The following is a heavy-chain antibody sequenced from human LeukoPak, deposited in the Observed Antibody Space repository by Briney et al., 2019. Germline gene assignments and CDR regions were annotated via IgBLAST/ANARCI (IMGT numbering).Heavy chain of an antibody. Sequence: GGSLRLSCAASGFTFSSYWMSWVRQAPGKGLEWVANIKEDGSEKYYVDSLKGRSTISRDNAKNSLFLQMNSLRAEDTAVYYCARLLLSRTFDYWGQGDLVTVSS. CDR2: IKEDGSEK. CDR1: GFTFSSYW. CDR3: ARLLLSRTFDY. V-gene: IGHV3-7*01. D-gene: IGHD3-10*01. J-gene: IGHJ4*02.